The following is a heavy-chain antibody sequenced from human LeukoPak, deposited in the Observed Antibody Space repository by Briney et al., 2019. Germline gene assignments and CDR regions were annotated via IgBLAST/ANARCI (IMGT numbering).Heavy chain of an antibody. Sequence: ASVKVSCKASGYTFTGYYMHWVRQAPGQGLESMGWINPNSGGTNYAQKFQGRVTMTRDTSISTAYMELSRLRSDDTAVYYCARPEPGGGSGSYQGTFDYWGQGTLVTVSS. D-gene: IGHD1-26*01. J-gene: IGHJ4*02. CDR1: GYTFTGYY. CDR3: ARPEPGGGSGSYQGTFDY. CDR2: INPNSGGT. V-gene: IGHV1-2*02.